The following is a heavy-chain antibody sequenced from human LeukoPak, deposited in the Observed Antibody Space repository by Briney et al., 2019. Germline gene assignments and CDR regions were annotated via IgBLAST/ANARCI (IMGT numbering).Heavy chain of an antibody. CDR2: ISGSGGST. D-gene: IGHD6-13*01. Sequence: GGSLRLSYAASGFTFSSYAMSWVRQAPGKGLEWVSAISGSGGSTYYADSVKGRFTISRDNSKNTLYLQMNSLRAEDTAVYYCAKGGPSIAAAGKDYFDYWGQGTLVTVSS. CDR1: GFTFSSYA. V-gene: IGHV3-23*01. CDR3: AKGGPSIAAAGKDYFDY. J-gene: IGHJ4*02.